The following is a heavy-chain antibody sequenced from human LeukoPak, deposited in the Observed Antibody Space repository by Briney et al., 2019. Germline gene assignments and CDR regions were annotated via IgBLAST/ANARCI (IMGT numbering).Heavy chain of an antibody. D-gene: IGHD5-12*01. CDR2: IHYSGST. CDR1: GGSISSYY. V-gene: IGHV4-59*08. Sequence: SETLSLTCTVSGGSISSYYWSWIRQPPGKGLEWIGYIHYSGSTNYNPSLKSRVTIPLDTSNNQFSLKLSSVTAADTAVYYCARMGGYSGYATHWGQGTLVTVSS. CDR3: ARMGGYSGYATH. J-gene: IGHJ4*02.